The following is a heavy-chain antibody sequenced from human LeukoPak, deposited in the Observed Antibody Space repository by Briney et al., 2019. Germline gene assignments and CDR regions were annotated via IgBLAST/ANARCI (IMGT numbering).Heavy chain of an antibody. CDR2: IYYSGST. D-gene: IGHD2-2*01. Sequence: PSETRSLTCTVYGGSISSSSYYWGWIRQPPGKGLEWIGSIYYSGSTYYNPSLKSRVTISVDTSKNQFSLKLSSVTAADTAVYCCARHVRYEVPYYYYMDVWGKGTTVTVSS. CDR3: ARHVRYEVPYYYYMDV. V-gene: IGHV4-39*01. J-gene: IGHJ6*03. CDR1: GGSISSSSYY.